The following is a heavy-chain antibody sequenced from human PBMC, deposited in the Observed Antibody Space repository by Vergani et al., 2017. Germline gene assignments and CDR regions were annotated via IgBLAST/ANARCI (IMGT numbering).Heavy chain of an antibody. CDR2: ISGSGGST. J-gene: IGHJ6*03. CDR3: AKGVSMVRGVTLYYYYXMDV. CDR1: GFTFSSYA. D-gene: IGHD3-10*01. Sequence: EVQLLESGGGLVQPGGSLRLSCAASGFTFSSYAMSWVRQAPGKGLEWVSAISGSGGSTYYADSVKGRFTISRDNSKNTLYLQMNSLRAADTAVYYWAKGVSMVRGVTLYYYYXMDVWGKGTTVTV. V-gene: IGHV3-23*01.